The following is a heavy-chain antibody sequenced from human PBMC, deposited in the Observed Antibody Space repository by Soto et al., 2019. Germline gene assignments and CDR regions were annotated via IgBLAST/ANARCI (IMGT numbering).Heavy chain of an antibody. Sequence: EVQLVESGGNLVKPGGSLRLSCAASGFTFSDYSMNWIRQAPGKGLEWVSSISSSSSYTNYADSVKGRFTISRDNAKNSLYLQMNSLRAEDTAVYYCARGGYGDPGGSDYWGQGTLVTVSS. CDR3: ARGGYGDPGGSDY. CDR1: GFTFSDYS. J-gene: IGHJ4*02. D-gene: IGHD4-17*01. CDR2: ISSSSSYT. V-gene: IGHV3-21*01.